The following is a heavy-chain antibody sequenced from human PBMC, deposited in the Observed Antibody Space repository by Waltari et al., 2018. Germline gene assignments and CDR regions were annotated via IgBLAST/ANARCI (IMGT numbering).Heavy chain of an antibody. CDR3: AREVMRGSGLYYYYMDV. Sequence: QVQLQESGSGLVKPSETLSLTCPVSGGSISSYYWSWSRQPPGKGLEWIGYIYDSGSTNYNPSLKSRVTISVDTSKNQFSLKLSSVTAADTAVYYCAREVMRGSGLYYYYMDVWGKGTTVTVSS. CDR1: GGSISSYY. V-gene: IGHV4-59*01. CDR2: IYDSGST. D-gene: IGHD3-3*01. J-gene: IGHJ6*03.